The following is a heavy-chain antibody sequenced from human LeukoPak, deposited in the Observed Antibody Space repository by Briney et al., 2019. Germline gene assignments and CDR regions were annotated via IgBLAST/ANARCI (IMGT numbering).Heavy chain of an antibody. J-gene: IGHJ3*02. V-gene: IGHV4-39*01. Sequence: PSETLSLTCSVSGGSISNSRYYWGWIRQPLGKGLEWIGTLDYAGSTYYNPSLKSRVTMSVDMSKNQFSLMLSSVTAVDTAVYYCPREATATATGALDIWGQGTMVTVSS. CDR3: PREATATATGALDI. D-gene: IGHD1-1*01. CDR2: LDYAGST. CDR1: GGSISNSRYY.